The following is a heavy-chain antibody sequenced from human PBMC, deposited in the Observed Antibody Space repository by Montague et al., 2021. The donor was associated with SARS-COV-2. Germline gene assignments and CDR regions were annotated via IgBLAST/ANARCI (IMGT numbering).Heavy chain of an antibody. V-gene: IGHV4-34*01. CDR3: ARLRDGVVPSPILGVGPYYSYDYMDV. J-gene: IGHJ6*03. CDR2: INHGGST. D-gene: IGHD3-10*01. CDR1: GTSFSGYY. Sequence: SETLSLTCAVQGTSFSGYYWNWIRQPPGKGLEWIGEINHGGSTKYSPSLKSRLTISADTSKNQFSLKLTSVAAADTAVYYCARLRDGVVPSPILGVGPYYSYDYMDVWGRGTTVTVSS.